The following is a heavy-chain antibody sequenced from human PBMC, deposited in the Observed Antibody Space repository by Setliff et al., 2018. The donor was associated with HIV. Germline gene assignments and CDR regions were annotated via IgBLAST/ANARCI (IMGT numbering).Heavy chain of an antibody. V-gene: IGHV4-59*08. CDR3: ARRWGEAFDY. Sequence: SETLSLTCTVSGGSISSYYCNWIRQPPGEGLEWIGYIYDNGSTNYKPSLKSRVTISVDMSKTQFSLRLSSVAAADTAVYYCARRWGEAFDYWGQGTLVTVSS. J-gene: IGHJ4*02. D-gene: IGHD1-26*01. CDR1: GGSISSYY. CDR2: IYDNGST.